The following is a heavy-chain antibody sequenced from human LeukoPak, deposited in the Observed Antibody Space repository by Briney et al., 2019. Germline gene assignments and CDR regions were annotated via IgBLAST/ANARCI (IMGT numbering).Heavy chain of an antibody. CDR3: ARQPYYYDILTGYYTTHFDY. V-gene: IGHV5-51*01. Sequence: GESLKISCKGSGYSFTSYWIGWVRQMPGKGLEWMGIIYPGDSDTRYSPSFQGQVTISVDKSISTAYLQWSSLKASDTAMYYCARQPYYYDILTGYYTTHFDYWGQGTLVTVSS. D-gene: IGHD3-9*01. CDR1: GYSFTSYW. CDR2: IYPGDSDT. J-gene: IGHJ4*02.